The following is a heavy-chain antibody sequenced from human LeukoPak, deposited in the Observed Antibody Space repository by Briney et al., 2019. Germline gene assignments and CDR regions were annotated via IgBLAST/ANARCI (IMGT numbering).Heavy chain of an antibody. CDR2: ISGDGSGT. J-gene: IGHJ5*02. V-gene: IGHV3-43*02. D-gene: IGHD5-12*01. Sequence: PGGSLRLSCTASGFTFDDYVMHWVRQAPGKGLEWVSLISGDGSGTYYADSVKSRFTISRDNSKNSLFLHMSGLRAEDTALYYCATQNPPGSGYYDTYNWFDPWGQGTLVTVAS. CDR1: GFTFDDYV. CDR3: ATQNPPGSGYYDTYNWFDP.